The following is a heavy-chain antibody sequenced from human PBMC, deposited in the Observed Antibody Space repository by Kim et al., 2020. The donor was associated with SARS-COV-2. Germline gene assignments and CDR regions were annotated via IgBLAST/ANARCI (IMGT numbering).Heavy chain of an antibody. CDR2: IYYSGST. V-gene: IGHV4-39*01. J-gene: IGHJ4*01. CDR3: ARWGPRIILVAMFY. CDR1: GGSISSSSYY. D-gene: IGHD2-15*01. Sequence: SETLSLTCTVSGGSISSSSYYWGWIRQPPGKGLEWIGSIYYSGSTYYNPSLKSRVTISVDTSKNQFSLKLSSVTAADTAVYYFARWGPRIILVAMFYWG.